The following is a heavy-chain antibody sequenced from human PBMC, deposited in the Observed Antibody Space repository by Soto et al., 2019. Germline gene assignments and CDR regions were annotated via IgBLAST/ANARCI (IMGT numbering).Heavy chain of an antibody. J-gene: IGHJ4*02. Sequence: GGSLRLSCAASGFTFSSYAMHWVRQAPGKGLEWVAVISYDGSNKYYADSVKGRFTISRDNSKNTLYLQMNSLRAEDTAVYYCARGKSEDCSGGSCYSTLYYFDYWGQGTLVTVSS. CDR3: ARGKSEDCSGGSCYSTLYYFDY. CDR1: GFTFSSYA. CDR2: ISYDGSNK. V-gene: IGHV3-30-3*01. D-gene: IGHD2-15*01.